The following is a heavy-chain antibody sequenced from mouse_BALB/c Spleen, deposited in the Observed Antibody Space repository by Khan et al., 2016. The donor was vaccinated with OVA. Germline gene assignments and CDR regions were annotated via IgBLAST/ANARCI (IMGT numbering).Heavy chain of an antibody. J-gene: IGHJ3*01. Sequence: VQLQQSGAELVRPGALVKLSCKASGFNIKDYYMHWVNQRPEQGLEWIGWIDPENGNSMYDPKFQGKASITADTSSNTAYLQLSSLTSEDTAVYYCARRGYGNYWFAYWGQGTLVTISA. CDR2: IDPENGNS. D-gene: IGHD2-1*01. CDR1: GFNIKDYY. V-gene: IGHV14-1*02. CDR3: ARRGYGNYWFAY.